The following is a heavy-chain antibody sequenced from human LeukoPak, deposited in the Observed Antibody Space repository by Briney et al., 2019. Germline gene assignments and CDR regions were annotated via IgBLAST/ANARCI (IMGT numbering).Heavy chain of an antibody. V-gene: IGHV4-61*02. D-gene: IGHD6-6*01. Sequence: SETLSLTCTVSGGSISSSSYYWSWIRQPAGKGLEWIGRIYTSGSTNYNPSLKSRVTISVDTSKNQFSLKLSSVTAADTAVYYCARVRYSSSSVFDYWGQGTLVTVSS. CDR3: ARVRYSSSSVFDY. J-gene: IGHJ4*02. CDR2: IYTSGST. CDR1: GGSISSSSYY.